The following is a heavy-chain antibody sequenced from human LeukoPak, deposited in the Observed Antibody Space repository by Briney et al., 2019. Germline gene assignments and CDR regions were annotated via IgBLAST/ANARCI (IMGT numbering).Heavy chain of an antibody. Sequence: GGSLRLSCATSGFIFTSYTINGVRQAPGRGLEWVSGDTGGDTFYTDSVKGRFIVSRDYSENTLYLQMHNLRVEDTAIYYCAKDFKRDGKWEVDYWGQGTLVTVSS. CDR1: GFIFTSYT. D-gene: IGHD5-24*01. V-gene: IGHV3-23*01. J-gene: IGHJ4*02. CDR2: DTGGDT. CDR3: AKDFKRDGKWEVDY.